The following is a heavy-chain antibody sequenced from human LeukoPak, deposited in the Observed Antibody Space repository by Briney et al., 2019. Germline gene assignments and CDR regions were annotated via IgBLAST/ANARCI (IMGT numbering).Heavy chain of an antibody. CDR2: IYYSGST. CDR3: ASYYYDSSGYYLPMDY. J-gene: IGHJ4*02. CDR1: GGSFSGYY. V-gene: IGHV4-59*08. D-gene: IGHD3-22*01. Sequence: PSETLSLTCAVYGGSFSGYYWSWIRQPPGKGLEWIGYIYYSGSTNYNPSLKSRVTISVDTSKNQFSLKLSSVTAADTAVHYCASYYYDSSGYYLPMDYWGQGTLVTVSS.